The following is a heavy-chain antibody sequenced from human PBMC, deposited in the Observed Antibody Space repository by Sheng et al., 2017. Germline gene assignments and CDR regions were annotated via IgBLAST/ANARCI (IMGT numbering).Heavy chain of an antibody. CDR1: GGSISSYY. V-gene: IGHV4-4*07. J-gene: IGHJ4*02. CDR2: IYTTSGST. CDR3: ARGISIAASGPGFDY. Sequence: QVQLQESGPGLVKPSETLSLTCTVSGGSISSYYWSWIRQSAGKGLEWIGRIYTTSGSTNYNPSLKSRVTMAADTSKNQFSLKLSSVTAADTAVYYCARGISIAASGPGFDYWGQGILVTVSS. D-gene: IGHD6-13*01.